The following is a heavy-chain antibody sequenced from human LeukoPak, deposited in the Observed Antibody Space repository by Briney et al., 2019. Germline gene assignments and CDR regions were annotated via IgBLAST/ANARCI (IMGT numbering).Heavy chain of an antibody. CDR3: ARGGGLDV. D-gene: IGHD3-16*01. Sequence: GGSLRLSCAASGFTFSTYCMHWVRQAPGKGPMWVSRICPDGTVTNYADSVKARFIISRDNAKNSLYLQMSNLRAEDTAVYFCARGGGLDVRGQGATVTVSS. CDR2: ICPDGTVT. CDR1: GFTFSTYC. J-gene: IGHJ6*02. V-gene: IGHV3-74*01.